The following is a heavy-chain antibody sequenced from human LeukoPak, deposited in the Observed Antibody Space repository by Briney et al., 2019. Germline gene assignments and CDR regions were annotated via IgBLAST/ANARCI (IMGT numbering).Heavy chain of an antibody. D-gene: IGHD2-2*02. CDR3: TTLGVVVPAAIPDAFDI. CDR1: GFTFSNAW. J-gene: IGHJ3*02. CDR2: IKSKTDGGTT. V-gene: IGHV3-15*01. Sequence: GGSLRLSCAASGFTFSNAWMCWVRQAPGKGLEWVGRIKSKTDGGTTDYAAPVKGRFTISRDDSKNTLYLQMNSLKTEDTAVYYCTTLGVVVPAAIPDAFDIWGQGTMVTVSS.